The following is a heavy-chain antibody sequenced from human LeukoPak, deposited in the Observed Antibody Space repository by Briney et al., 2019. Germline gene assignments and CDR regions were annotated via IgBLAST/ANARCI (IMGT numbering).Heavy chain of an antibody. CDR3: ARGVHDYGD. Sequence: SETLSLTCAVYGGSFSGYYWSWIRQPPGKGLEWIGEINHSGSTSYNPSLKSRVTISVDTSKNQFPLKLSSVTAADTAVYYCARGVHDYGDWGQGTLVTVSS. J-gene: IGHJ4*02. V-gene: IGHV4-34*01. D-gene: IGHD4-17*01. CDR2: INHSGST. CDR1: GGSFSGYY.